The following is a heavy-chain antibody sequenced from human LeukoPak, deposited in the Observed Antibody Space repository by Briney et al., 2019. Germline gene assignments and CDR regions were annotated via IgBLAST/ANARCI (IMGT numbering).Heavy chain of an antibody. D-gene: IGHD2-2*02. V-gene: IGHV3-9*01. Sequence: SLRLSCAASGFTFDDYAMHWVRQAPGKGLEWVSGISWNSGSIGYADSVKGRFTISRDNAKNSLYLQMNSLRAEDTALYYCAKDTGTYQLLYVFDYWGQGTLVTVSS. CDR3: AKDTGTYQLLYVFDY. J-gene: IGHJ4*02. CDR1: GFTFDDYA. CDR2: ISWNSGSI.